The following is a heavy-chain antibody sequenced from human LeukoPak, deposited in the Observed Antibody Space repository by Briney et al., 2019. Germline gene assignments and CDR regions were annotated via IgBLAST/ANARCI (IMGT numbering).Heavy chain of an antibody. Sequence: SETLSLTCAVYGGSFSGYYWSWIRQPPGKGLEWIGEINHSGSTNYNPSLKSRVTISVDTSKNQFSLKLSSVTAADTAVYYCARRFWNQNAFDIWGQGTMVTVSS. D-gene: IGHD1-1*01. CDR2: INHSGST. V-gene: IGHV4-34*01. CDR3: ARRFWNQNAFDI. J-gene: IGHJ3*02. CDR1: GGSFSGYY.